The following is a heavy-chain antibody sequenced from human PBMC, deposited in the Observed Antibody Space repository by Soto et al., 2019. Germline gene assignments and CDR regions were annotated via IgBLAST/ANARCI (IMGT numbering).Heavy chain of an antibody. Sequence: EVQLLESGGGLVQPGGSLRVSCEASGFIFSTYSMTWVRQAPGKGLEWVAAISPSGDSTYYADSVKGRLTISRDNSKNTAFLQMNSLSADDTALYYCVKEPDVWGQGIAVTVSS. V-gene: IGHV3-23*01. CDR3: VKEPDV. CDR1: GFIFSTYS. J-gene: IGHJ6*02. CDR2: ISPSGDST.